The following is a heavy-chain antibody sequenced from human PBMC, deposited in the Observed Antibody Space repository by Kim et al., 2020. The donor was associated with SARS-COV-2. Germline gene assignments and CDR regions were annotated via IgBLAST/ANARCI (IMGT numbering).Heavy chain of an antibody. J-gene: IGHJ4*02. V-gene: IGHV1-8*02. D-gene: IGHD6-19*01. CDR1: GYTFTDFD. Sequence: SVKVSCKASGYTFTDFDINWVRQAAGQGLEWMGWINTNSGDTDYAQKFQGRVSMTRDTSISTAYMELSGLRSDDSAVYFCARGRGQWLALYWGQGTLV. CDR3: ARGRGQWLALY. CDR2: INTNSGDT.